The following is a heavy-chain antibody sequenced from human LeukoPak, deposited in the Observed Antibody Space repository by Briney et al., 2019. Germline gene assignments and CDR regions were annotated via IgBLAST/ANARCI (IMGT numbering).Heavy chain of an antibody. CDR3: ARGAYCGGDCYHGAFDI. J-gene: IGHJ3*02. V-gene: IGHV4-59*01. Sequence: PSETLSLTCTASGGSISSYYWSWIRQPPGKGLEWIGYIYYSGSTNYNPSLKSRVTISVDTSKNQFSLKLSSVTAADTAVYYCARGAYCGGDCYHGAFDIWGQGTMVTVSS. CDR1: GGSISSYY. D-gene: IGHD2-21*02. CDR2: IYYSGST.